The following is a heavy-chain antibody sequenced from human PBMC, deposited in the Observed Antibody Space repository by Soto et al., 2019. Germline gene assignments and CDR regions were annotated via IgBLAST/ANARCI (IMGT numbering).Heavy chain of an antibody. V-gene: IGHV1-3*01. CDR1: GYTFTSYA. D-gene: IGHD2-15*01. CDR3: ASGPGGPDGPGDY. Sequence: QVQLVQSGAAVKKPGASVEVSCKASGYTFTSYAMLWVRQAPGQRLEGMGWINAGNGNTKYSQKFPGRVTINRDTSASTAYRELSSLRSDDTSVYYSASGPGGPDGPGDYWGQGTLVTVSS. J-gene: IGHJ4*02. CDR2: INAGNGNT.